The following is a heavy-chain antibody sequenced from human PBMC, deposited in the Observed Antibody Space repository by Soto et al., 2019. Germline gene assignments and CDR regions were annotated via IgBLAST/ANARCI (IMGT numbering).Heavy chain of an antibody. V-gene: IGHV1-24*01. CDR1: GYTHTELS. CDR2: FDPEDGET. Sequence: GASVNVSRKVSGYTHTELSMHWVRQAPGKGLEWMGGFDPEDGETIYAQKFQGRVTMTEDTSTDTAYMELSSLRSEDTAVYYCATGYGSGSLDYWGQGTLVTVSS. D-gene: IGHD3-10*01. J-gene: IGHJ4*02. CDR3: ATGYGSGSLDY.